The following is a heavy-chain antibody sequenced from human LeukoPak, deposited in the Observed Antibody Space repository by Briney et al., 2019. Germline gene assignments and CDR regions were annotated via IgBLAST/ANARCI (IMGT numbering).Heavy chain of an antibody. CDR2: MNPNSGRT. CDR3: ATVGAAAGPHKFWFDP. D-gene: IGHD6-13*01. CDR1: GYTLTSYD. Sequence: GASVKVSCKASGYTLTSYDINWVRQATGQGLEWMGWMNPNSGRTGYAQNFQGRITITRNTSISTAYMELSSLRSEDTAVYYCATVGAAAGPHKFWFDPWGQGTLVTVSS. J-gene: IGHJ5*02. V-gene: IGHV1-8*01.